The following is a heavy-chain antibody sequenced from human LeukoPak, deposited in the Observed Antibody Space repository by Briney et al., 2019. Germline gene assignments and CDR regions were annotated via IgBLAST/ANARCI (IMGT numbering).Heavy chain of an antibody. CDR2: ISVSDNT. CDR1: GFTFSNYA. V-gene: IGHV3-23*01. Sequence: GGSLRLSCAASGFTFSNYAMSRVRQAPGKGLEWVSGISVSDNTHFADSVKGRFTISRDNSKNTLHLQMNSLRAEDTAVYYCAKIWGDPTGSFDIWGQGTMVTVSS. CDR3: AKIWGDPTGSFDI. D-gene: IGHD3-16*01. J-gene: IGHJ3*02.